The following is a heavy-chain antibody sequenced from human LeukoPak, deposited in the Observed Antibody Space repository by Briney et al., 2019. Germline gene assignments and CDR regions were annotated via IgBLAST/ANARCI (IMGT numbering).Heavy chain of an antibody. CDR2: IYTSDNT. J-gene: IGHJ3*02. Sequence: SVTLSLTCTVSDGSISGYYWTWIRQPAGKGLEWIGRIYTSDNTIYNPSLRSRVTMSVDTSKNQFSLKLSSVTAADTAVYYCARPPTILFGGRSAFDIWGQGTMVTVSS. CDR1: DGSISGYY. D-gene: IGHD2-15*01. CDR3: ARPPTILFGGRSAFDI. V-gene: IGHV4-4*07.